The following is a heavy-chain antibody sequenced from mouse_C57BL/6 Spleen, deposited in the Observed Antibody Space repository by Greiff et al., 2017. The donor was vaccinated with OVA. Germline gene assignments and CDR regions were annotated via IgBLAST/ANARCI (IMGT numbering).Heavy chain of an antibody. Sequence: EVQGVESGEGLVKPGGSLKLSCAASGFTFSSYAMSWVRQTPEKRLEWVAYISSGGDYIYYDDNVKGRFTLSRDNARNTLYLQMSSLESEEAAMYYCTRVRTGTGFDYWGQGTTLTVSS. CDR2: ISSGGDYI. J-gene: IGHJ2*01. CDR1: GFTFSSYA. V-gene: IGHV5-9-1*02. CDR3: TRVRTGTGFDY. D-gene: IGHD4-1*01.